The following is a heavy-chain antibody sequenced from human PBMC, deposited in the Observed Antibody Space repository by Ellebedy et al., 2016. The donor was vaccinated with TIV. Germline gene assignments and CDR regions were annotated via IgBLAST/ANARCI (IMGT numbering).Heavy chain of an antibody. J-gene: IGHJ4*02. V-gene: IGHV1-69*13. CDR3: AEHSGYTYMKNLIDS. CDR2: IIAIFRST. D-gene: IGHD5-18*01. Sequence: SVKVSCKASGDIFRGYAISWVRQAPGQGLEWMGGIIAIFRSTNYAQKFQGSVSITADESTTTAFLELSSLRFEDTAVYYCAEHSGYTYMKNLIDSWGQGTMVTVSS. CDR1: GDIFRGYA.